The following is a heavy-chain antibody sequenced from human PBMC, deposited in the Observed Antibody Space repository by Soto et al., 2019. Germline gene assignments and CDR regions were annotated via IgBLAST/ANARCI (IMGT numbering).Heavy chain of an antibody. CDR1: GYTFTGYY. CDR3: ARAPGIQLWLSFDY. V-gene: IGHV1-2*04. Sequence: ASVKVSCKASGYTFTGYYMHWVRQAPGQGLEWMGWINPNSGGTNYAQKFQGWVTMTRDTSISTAYMELSRLRSDDTAVYYCARAPGIQLWLSFDYWGQGTLVTAPQ. D-gene: IGHD5-18*01. J-gene: IGHJ4*02. CDR2: INPNSGGT.